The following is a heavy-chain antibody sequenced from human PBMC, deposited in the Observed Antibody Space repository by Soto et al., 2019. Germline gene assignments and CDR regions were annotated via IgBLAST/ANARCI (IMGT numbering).Heavy chain of an antibody. CDR1: GYTFTSYA. CDR3: ARTSGYYFYDY. J-gene: IGHJ4*02. V-gene: IGHV1-3*01. CDR2: INAGNGNT. Sequence: GASVKVSCKASGYTFTSYAMHWVRQAPGQRLEWMGWINAGNGNTKYSQKFQGRVTITRDTSASTAYMKLSSLRSEDTAVYYCARTSGYYFYDYWGQGTLVTVSS. D-gene: IGHD3-3*01.